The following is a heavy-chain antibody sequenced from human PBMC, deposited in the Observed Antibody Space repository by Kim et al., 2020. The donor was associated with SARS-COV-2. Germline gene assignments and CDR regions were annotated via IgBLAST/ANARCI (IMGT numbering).Heavy chain of an antibody. J-gene: IGHJ3*02. Sequence: GGSLRLSCAASGFTFSGSALHWVRQASGKGLEWVGRIRSKANGCATAYAASLKGRFTISRDDSKNTAYLQMNSLKTEDTAVYYCTSVPGTTLACWDAFEIWGQGTMVTVSS. D-gene: IGHD1-1*01. CDR2: IRSKANGCAT. CDR3: TSVPGTTLACWDAFEI. V-gene: IGHV3-73*01. CDR1: GFTFSGSA.